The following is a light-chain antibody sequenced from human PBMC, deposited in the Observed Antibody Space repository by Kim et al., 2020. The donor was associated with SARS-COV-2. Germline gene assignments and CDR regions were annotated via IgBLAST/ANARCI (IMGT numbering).Light chain of an antibody. Sequence: ATINLQSRQSVLSTSNNRNYLAWYQQKPGPPPKLLIYWASTRESGVPDRFSGSGSGKDFTLTINRLQAEDVAVYYCQQYYSSPITFAQGTRLEIK. CDR1: QSVLSTSNNRNY. V-gene: IGKV4-1*01. CDR2: WAS. CDR3: QQYYSSPIT. J-gene: IGKJ5*01.